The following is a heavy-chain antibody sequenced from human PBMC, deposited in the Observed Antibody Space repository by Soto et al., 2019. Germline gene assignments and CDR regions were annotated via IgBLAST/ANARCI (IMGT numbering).Heavy chain of an antibody. CDR3: AREKVGTTFFDN. CDR2: IYRPGNS. V-gene: IGHV4-38-2*02. CDR1: GFSISSGFY. J-gene: IGHJ4*02. D-gene: IGHD1-1*01. Sequence: PSETLSHTCHFTGFSISSGFYLSWVRQTPGKGLEWIGSIYRPGNSYRNPSLEGRLIVSMDLSNNQFFLKLASVTAADTAIYYCAREKVGTTFFDNWGQGTQVTVSS.